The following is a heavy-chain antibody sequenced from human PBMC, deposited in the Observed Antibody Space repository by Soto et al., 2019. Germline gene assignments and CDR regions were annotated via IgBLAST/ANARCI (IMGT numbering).Heavy chain of an antibody. V-gene: IGHV3-23*01. CDR1: GFTFSSYA. D-gene: IGHD3-10*01. CDR2: ISGSGGST. Sequence: GGSLRLSCAASGFTFSSYAMSWVRQAPGKGLEWVSAISGSGGSTYYADSVKGRFTISRDNSKNTLYLQMNSLRAEDTAVYYCAKPVRRGRTGTMVRGNDAFDIWGQGTMVTVSS. J-gene: IGHJ3*02. CDR3: AKPVRRGRTGTMVRGNDAFDI.